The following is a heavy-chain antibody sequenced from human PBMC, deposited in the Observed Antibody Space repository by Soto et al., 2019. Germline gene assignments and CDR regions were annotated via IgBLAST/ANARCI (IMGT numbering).Heavy chain of an antibody. Sequence: FTSYDIYWVRQATGQGLEWMGWMNPNTGNSGYAQKFQGRVTMTSDTSISTAHMELSSLRSEDTAVYYCARRAETNGWNGFGADKYYFDFWGQGTLVTVSS. D-gene: IGHD1-1*01. CDR3: ARRAETNGWNGFGADKYYFDF. J-gene: IGHJ4*02. CDR1: FTSYD. V-gene: IGHV1-8*01. CDR2: MNPNTGNS.